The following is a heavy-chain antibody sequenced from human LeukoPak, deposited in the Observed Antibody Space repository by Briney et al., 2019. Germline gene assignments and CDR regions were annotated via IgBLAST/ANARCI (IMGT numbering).Heavy chain of an antibody. V-gene: IGHV4-59*08. D-gene: IGHD6-6*01. J-gene: IGHJ3*02. CDR3: AREYSSSSGRRAFDI. Sequence: SETLSLTCTVSGSSISGYYWSWIRQPPGKGLEWIGYIYYSGSTNYNPSLKSRLTISIDTSENQFSLKLSCVTAADTSVYYCAREYSSSSGRRAFDIWGQGTMVTVSS. CDR2: IYYSGST. CDR1: GSSISGYY.